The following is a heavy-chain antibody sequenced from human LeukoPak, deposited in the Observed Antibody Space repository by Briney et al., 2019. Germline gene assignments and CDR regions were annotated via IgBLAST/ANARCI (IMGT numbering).Heavy chain of an antibody. CDR3: ARDGLDTAMVDLFDY. CDR1: GFTFSSYW. V-gene: IGHV3-7*01. Sequence: GGSLRLSCAASGFTFSSYWMSWVRQAPGKGLEWVANIKQDGSEKYYVDSVKGRFTISRDNAKNSLYLQMNSLRAEDTAVYYCARDGLDTAMVDLFDYWGQGTLVTLSS. D-gene: IGHD5-18*01. J-gene: IGHJ4*02. CDR2: IKQDGSEK.